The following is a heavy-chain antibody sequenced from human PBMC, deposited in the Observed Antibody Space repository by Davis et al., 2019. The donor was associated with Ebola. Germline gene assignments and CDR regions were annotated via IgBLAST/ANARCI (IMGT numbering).Heavy chain of an antibody. CDR3: ARHSRRGYQARLFDY. CDR2: IYYSGST. CDR1: GGSISSYY. Sequence: SETLSLTCTVSGGSISSYYWSWIRQPPGKGLEWIGYIYYSGSTNYNPSLKSRVTISVDTSKNQFSLKLSSVTAADTAVYYCARHSRRGYQARLFDYWGQGTLVTVSS. D-gene: IGHD5-18*01. J-gene: IGHJ4*02. V-gene: IGHV4-59*08.